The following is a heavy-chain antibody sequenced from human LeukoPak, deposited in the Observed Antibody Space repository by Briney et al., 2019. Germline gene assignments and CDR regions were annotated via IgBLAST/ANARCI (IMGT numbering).Heavy chain of an antibody. J-gene: IGHJ4*02. CDR2: IYYSGST. CDR1: GGSISSYY. Sequence: SETLSLTCTVSGGSISSYYWSWIRQPPGKGLEWIGYIYYSGSTNYNPSLKSRVTISVDTSKNQFSLKLSSVTAADTATYYCARGRNDNGGMFFDSWAQGTLVTVSS. V-gene: IGHV4-59*01. D-gene: IGHD4-23*01. CDR3: ARGRNDNGGMFFDS.